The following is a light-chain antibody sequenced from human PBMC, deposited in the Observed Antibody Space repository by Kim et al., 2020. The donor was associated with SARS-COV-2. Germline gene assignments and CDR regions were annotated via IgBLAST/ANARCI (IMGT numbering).Light chain of an antibody. Sequence: AQGKTARITCGGKNIGSKSVHWYQQKPGQAPVLVIYYDSDRPSGIPERFSGSSSGNTATLTISRVEAGDEADYYCQVWNSSSDHPVFGGGTQLTVL. CDR1: NIGSKS. CDR2: YDS. CDR3: QVWNSSSDHPV. V-gene: IGLV3-21*04. J-gene: IGLJ3*02.